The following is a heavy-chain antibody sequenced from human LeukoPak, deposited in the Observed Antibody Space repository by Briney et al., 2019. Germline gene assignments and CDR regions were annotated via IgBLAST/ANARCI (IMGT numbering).Heavy chain of an antibody. V-gene: IGHV5-51*01. Sequence: GESLNISCKGSGYSFTSYWIGWVRQMPGKGLEWMGIIYPGDSDTRYSPSFQGQVTISADKSISTAYLQWSSLKASDTAMYYCARRRYCSGGSCPYSFDYWGQGTLVTVSS. J-gene: IGHJ4*02. CDR3: ARRRYCSGGSCPYSFDY. CDR2: IYPGDSDT. CDR1: GYSFTSYW. D-gene: IGHD2-15*01.